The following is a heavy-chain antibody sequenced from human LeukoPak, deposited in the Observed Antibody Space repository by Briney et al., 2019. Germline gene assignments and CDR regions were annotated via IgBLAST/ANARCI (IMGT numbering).Heavy chain of an antibody. CDR3: ARIASHSSSWYDGGY. D-gene: IGHD6-13*01. J-gene: IGHJ4*02. Sequence: PGGSLRLSCAASGFTLSSYWMHWVRQAQGKGLVWVSRINSDGSSTSYADSVKGRFTISRDNAKNTLYLQMNRLRAEDTGVYYCARIASHSSSWYDGGYWGQGTLVTVSS. CDR2: INSDGSST. CDR1: GFTLSSYW. V-gene: IGHV3-74*01.